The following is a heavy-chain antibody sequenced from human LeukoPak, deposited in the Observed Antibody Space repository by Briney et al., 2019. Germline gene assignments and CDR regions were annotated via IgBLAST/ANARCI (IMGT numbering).Heavy chain of an antibody. CDR2: ISAYNGNT. CDR1: GYTFTSYG. D-gene: IGHD6-19*01. CDR3: AREVIAVAGAGYYYYGMDV. Sequence: ASVKVSCKASGYTFTSYGISWVRQAPGQGLEWMGWISAYNGNTNYAQKLQGRVTMTTDTSTSTAYMELRSLRSDDTAVYYCAREVIAVAGAGYYYYGMDVWGQGTTDTVSS. J-gene: IGHJ6*02. V-gene: IGHV1-18*01.